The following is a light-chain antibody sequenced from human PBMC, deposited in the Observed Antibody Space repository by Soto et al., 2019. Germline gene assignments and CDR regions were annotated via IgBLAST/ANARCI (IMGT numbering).Light chain of an antibody. CDR1: SSDVGAYNY. CDR2: DVS. V-gene: IGLV2-14*01. CDR3: SSYTTATTRV. Sequence: QYALTQPASVSGSPGQSITISCTGTSSDVGAYNYVSWYQQHPGKAPKPMIFDVSNRPSGVSNRFSGSKSGNTASLTISGLQAEDEADYYCSSYTTATTRVFGGGTKLTVL. J-gene: IGLJ3*02.